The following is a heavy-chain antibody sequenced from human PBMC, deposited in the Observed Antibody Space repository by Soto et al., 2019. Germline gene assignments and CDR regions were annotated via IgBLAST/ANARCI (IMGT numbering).Heavy chain of an antibody. CDR2: IIPIFGTA. D-gene: IGHD2-8*01. Sequence: ASVKVSCKASGGTFSSCAISWVRQAPGQGLEWMGGIIPIFGTANYAQKFQGRVTITADESTSTAYMELSSLRSEDTAVYYCASEGYCTNGVCSVHDYGFDIWGQRPTVTASS. CDR3: ASEGYCTNGVCSVHDYGFDI. V-gene: IGHV1-69*13. J-gene: IGHJ3*02. CDR1: GGTFSSCA.